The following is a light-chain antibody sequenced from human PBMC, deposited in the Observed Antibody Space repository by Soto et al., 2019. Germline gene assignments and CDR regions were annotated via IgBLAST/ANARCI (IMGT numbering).Light chain of an antibody. J-gene: IGKJ5*01. Sequence: EIVLTQSPATLSLSPGETATLSCRASQSVSGCIGWYQQKPGQAPRLLIYADSNRATGIPARFSGSGSGTDFTLTISSLEPEDFSVYYCQQRYNWPITFGQGTRLEI. V-gene: IGKV3-11*01. CDR1: QSVSGC. CDR3: QQRYNWPIT. CDR2: ADS.